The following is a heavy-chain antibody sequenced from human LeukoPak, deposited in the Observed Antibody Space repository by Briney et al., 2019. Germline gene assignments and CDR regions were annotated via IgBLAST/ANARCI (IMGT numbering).Heavy chain of an antibody. CDR2: IYTGGGR. V-gene: IGHV3-53*01. CDR3: ARGIDY. J-gene: IGHJ4*02. Sequence: GGSLRLSCAASGFTFSSYGMNWVRQAPGKELEWVSVIYTGGGRYYADSVRGRFTISRGTSKNMVFLQMNSLRVEDTAVYYCARGIDYWGRGTLVTVSS. CDR1: GFTFSSYG.